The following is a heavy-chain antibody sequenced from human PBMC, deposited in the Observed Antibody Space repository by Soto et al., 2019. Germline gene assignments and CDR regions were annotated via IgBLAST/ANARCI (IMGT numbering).Heavy chain of an antibody. D-gene: IGHD1-26*01. V-gene: IGHV1-18*01. J-gene: IGHJ5*02. CDR1: GYTFTSYG. CDR2: ISAYNGNT. CDR3: ARVVGALGHWFDP. Sequence: QVQLVQSGGEVKKPGASVKVSCKASGYTFTSYGISWVRQAPGQGLEWMGRISAYNGNTNYAQKLQGRVTMTTDTSTSTADMELRSLRSDDTAVYYCARVVGALGHWFDPWGQGNLVTVSS.